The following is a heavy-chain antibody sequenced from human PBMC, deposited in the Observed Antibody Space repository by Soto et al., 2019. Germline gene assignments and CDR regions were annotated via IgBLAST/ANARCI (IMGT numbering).Heavy chain of an antibody. Sequence: QVQLVESGGGVVQPGRSLRLSCAASGFTFSSYGMHWVRQAPGKGLEWVAGIWYDGSNKYYADSVKGRFTISRDNSKNPRYLQMNSLRAEDTAVYYCARAYYDSSGYGYFDYWGQGTLVTVSS. D-gene: IGHD3-22*01. CDR3: ARAYYDSSGYGYFDY. CDR2: IWYDGSNK. CDR1: GFTFSSYG. V-gene: IGHV3-33*01. J-gene: IGHJ4*02.